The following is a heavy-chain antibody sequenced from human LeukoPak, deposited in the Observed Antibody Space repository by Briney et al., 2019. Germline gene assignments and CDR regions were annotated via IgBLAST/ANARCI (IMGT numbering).Heavy chain of an antibody. V-gene: IGHV1-18*01. Sequence: GASVKVSCKSSGYTFTSYGISWVRQAPGQGLEWMGWISAYNGNTNYAQKLQGRVTMTTDTSTNTAYMELRSLRSDDTAVYYCAGYGEYWDWYFDLWGRGTPVTVSP. CDR2: ISAYNGNT. CDR3: AGYGEYWDWYFDL. J-gene: IGHJ2*01. CDR1: GYTFTSYG. D-gene: IGHD4-17*01.